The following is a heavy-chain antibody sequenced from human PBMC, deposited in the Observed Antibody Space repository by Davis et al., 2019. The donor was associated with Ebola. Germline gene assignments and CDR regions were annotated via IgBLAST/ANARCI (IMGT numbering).Heavy chain of an antibody. D-gene: IGHD2-8*01. CDR1: GGSISSSSYY. V-gene: IGHV4-39*01. CDR2: IYYSGST. CDR3: ARQGRRLGYGH. Sequence: SETLSLTCTVSGGSISSSSYYWGWIRQPPGKGLEWIGCIYYSGSTYYNPSLKSRVTISVDTSKNPFSLKLSSATAADTAVYYCARQGRRLGYGHWGQGTLVTVSS. J-gene: IGHJ4*02.